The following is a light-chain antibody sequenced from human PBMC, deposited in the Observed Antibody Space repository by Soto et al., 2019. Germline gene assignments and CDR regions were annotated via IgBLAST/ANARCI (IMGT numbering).Light chain of an antibody. V-gene: IGLV2-14*01. CDR2: EVS. J-gene: IGLJ2*01. CDR1: SSDVGGYNY. Sequence: QPALTQPASVSGSPGQSITISCTGTSSDVGGYNYVSWYQQHPGKAPKLMIYEVSNRPSGVSNRFSGSKSGNTASLTISGLQAEDEADYYCSSYTSSSTPYVVFGGGTQLTVL. CDR3: SSYTSSSTPYVV.